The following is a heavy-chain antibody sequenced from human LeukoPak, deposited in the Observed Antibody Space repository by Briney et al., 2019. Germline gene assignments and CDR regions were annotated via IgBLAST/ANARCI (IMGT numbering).Heavy chain of an antibody. V-gene: IGHV3-64*01. D-gene: IGHD3-10*02. J-gene: IGHJ6*04. CDR3: AELGITMIGGV. Sequence: GGSLRLSCAASGFTFSSYVMHWVRQAPGKGLEYVSVISSNGGSTYYANSVKGRLTISRDNSKNTLYLQMGSLRAEDMAVYYCAELGITMIGGVWGKGTTVTISS. CDR2: ISSNGGST. CDR1: GFTFSSYV.